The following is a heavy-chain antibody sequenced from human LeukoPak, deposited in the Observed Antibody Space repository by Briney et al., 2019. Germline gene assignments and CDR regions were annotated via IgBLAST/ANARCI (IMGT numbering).Heavy chain of an antibody. D-gene: IGHD5-24*01. Sequence: GGSLRLSCAVSGFTFSDHHMDWVRQAPGKGLEWVSVIYSGGSTYYADSVKGRFTISRDNSKNTLYLQMNSLRAEDTAVYYCARDVEMGFDYWGQGTLVTVSS. V-gene: IGHV3-53*01. CDR2: IYSGGST. CDR1: GFTFSDHH. CDR3: ARDVEMGFDY. J-gene: IGHJ4*02.